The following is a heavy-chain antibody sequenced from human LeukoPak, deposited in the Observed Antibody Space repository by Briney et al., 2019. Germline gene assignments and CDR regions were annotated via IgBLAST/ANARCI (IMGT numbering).Heavy chain of an antibody. V-gene: IGHV3-7*01. CDR3: ARDKPHYSHDY. CDR2: IKKNGKKK. D-gene: IGHD5-18*01. CDR1: GLTFSSYW. J-gene: IGHJ4*02. Sequence: GGSLRLSCAASGLTFSSYWMSWVRQAPGKGLEWEERIKKNGKKKYSVDSVKGRITSSRDDPKNSLYQQMNSLRAEDTAVYYCARDKPHYSHDYWGQGTLVSVSS.